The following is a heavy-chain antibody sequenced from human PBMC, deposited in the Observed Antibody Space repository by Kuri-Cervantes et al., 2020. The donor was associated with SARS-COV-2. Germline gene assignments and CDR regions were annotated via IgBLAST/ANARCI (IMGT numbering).Heavy chain of an antibody. Sequence: GESLKISCAASGFTFSDYYMSWIRQAPGKGLEWVSYISSSGSTIYYADSVKGRFTISRDNAKNSLYLQMNSLGAEDTAVYYCASGGGVVVPAEEAWFDYWGQGTLVTVSS. CDR2: ISSSGSTI. J-gene: IGHJ5*01. D-gene: IGHD2-2*01. V-gene: IGHV3-11*04. CDR1: GFTFSDYY. CDR3: ASGGGVVVPAEEAWFDY.